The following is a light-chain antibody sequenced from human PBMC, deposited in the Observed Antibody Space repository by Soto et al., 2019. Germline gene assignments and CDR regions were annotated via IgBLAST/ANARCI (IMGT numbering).Light chain of an antibody. Sequence: VQMTQSGSTLSASVEDRVTITCRASQSISSWLAWYQQKPGKAPKLLIYKASSLESGVPSWFSGSGSGTEFTLTISSLQPDDFATYYCQQYNSYRTFGQGTKVDIK. V-gene: IGKV1-5*03. CDR3: QQYNSYRT. J-gene: IGKJ1*01. CDR2: KAS. CDR1: QSISSW.